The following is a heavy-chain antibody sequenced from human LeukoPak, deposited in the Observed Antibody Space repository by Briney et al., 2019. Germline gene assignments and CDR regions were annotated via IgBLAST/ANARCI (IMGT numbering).Heavy chain of an antibody. V-gene: IGHV4-39*01. CDR3: ARQGVGEWEQQGDY. Sequence: PSETLSLTCTVSGGSISSSSYYWGWIRQPPGKGLEWIGSIYYSGSTYYNPSLKSRVTISVDTSKNQFSLKLSSVTAADTAVYYWARQGVGEWEQQGDYGGQGTRVTVP. CDR2: IYYSGST. CDR1: GGSISSSSYY. D-gene: IGHD1-26*01. J-gene: IGHJ4*02.